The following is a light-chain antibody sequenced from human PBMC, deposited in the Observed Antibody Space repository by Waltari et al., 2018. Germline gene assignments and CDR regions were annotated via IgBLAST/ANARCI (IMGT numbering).Light chain of an antibody. CDR2: ELS. Sequence: QSALTQPLAASGSPGQSVTTSCTGTGSDVGKYDYVSWYPQHPGKAPKLMIYELSKRPSGVPDRFSGSKSGNTASLTVSGLQAEDEADYYCSSYAGSHYWVFGGGTKLTVL. V-gene: IGLV2-8*01. J-gene: IGLJ3*02. CDR3: SSYAGSHYWV. CDR1: GSDVGKYDY.